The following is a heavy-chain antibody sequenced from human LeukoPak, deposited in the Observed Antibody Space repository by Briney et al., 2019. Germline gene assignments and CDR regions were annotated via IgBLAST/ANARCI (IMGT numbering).Heavy chain of an antibody. Sequence: GASVKVSCKASGGTFRNYAISWVRQAPGQGLEWMGGIIPIFGTADYAQKFQGRVTITADESTSTAYMELSSLRSEDMAVYYCAREGPTYSSSWYVGLLGFDYWGQGTLVTVSS. J-gene: IGHJ4*02. CDR1: GGTFRNYA. V-gene: IGHV1-69*13. CDR3: AREGPTYSSSWYVGLLGFDY. CDR2: IIPIFGTA. D-gene: IGHD6-13*01.